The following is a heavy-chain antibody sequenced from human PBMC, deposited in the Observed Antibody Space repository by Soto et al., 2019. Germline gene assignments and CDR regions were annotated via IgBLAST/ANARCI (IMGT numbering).Heavy chain of an antibody. Sequence: PGGSLRLSCAASGFTFSSYGMHWVRQAPGKGLEWVAVISYDGSNKYYADSVKGRFTISRDNSKNTLYLQMNSLRAEDTAVYYCAKDPQKELPRGGMDVWGQGTTVTVSS. J-gene: IGHJ6*02. CDR3: AKDPQKELPRGGMDV. CDR2: ISYDGSNK. V-gene: IGHV3-30*18. D-gene: IGHD1-26*01. CDR1: GFTFSSYG.